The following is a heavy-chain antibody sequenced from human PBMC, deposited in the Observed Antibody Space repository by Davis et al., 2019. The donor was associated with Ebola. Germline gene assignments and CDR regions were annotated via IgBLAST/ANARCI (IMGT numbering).Heavy chain of an antibody. J-gene: IGHJ4*02. CDR3: ARGGGYSSGWDDY. CDR2: TWYDGSNK. Sequence: GGSLRLSCAASGFTFSSYGMHWVRQAPGKGLEWVAVTWYDGSNKYYADSVKGRFTISRDNSKNTLYLQMNSLRAEDTDVYYCARGGGYSSGWDDYWGQGTLVTVSS. V-gene: IGHV3-33*01. CDR1: GFTFSSYG. D-gene: IGHD6-19*01.